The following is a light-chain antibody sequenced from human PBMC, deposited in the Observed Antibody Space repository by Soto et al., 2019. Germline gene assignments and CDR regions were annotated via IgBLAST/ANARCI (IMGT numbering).Light chain of an antibody. CDR1: SSDVGGYNY. CDR3: SSYTNSDTWV. CDR2: EVT. Sequence: QSVLTQPASVSGSPGQSITISCTGTSSDVGGYNYVSWYQQHPDQVPKLTIYEVTNRPSGVSSRFSGSKSGNTASLTISGLQAEDEADYYCSSYTNSDTWVFGGGTKLTVL. J-gene: IGLJ3*02. V-gene: IGLV2-14*01.